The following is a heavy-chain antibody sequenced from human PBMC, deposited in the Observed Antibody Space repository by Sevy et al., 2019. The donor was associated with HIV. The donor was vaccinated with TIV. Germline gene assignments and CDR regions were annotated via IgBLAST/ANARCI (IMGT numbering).Heavy chain of an antibody. CDR1: GFTFRSYG. CDR2: IWYDGSNK. D-gene: IGHD6-6*01. Sequence: GESLKISCAASGFTFRSYGMHRVRQAPGKGLERVAVIWYDGSNKYYADSVKGRFTITRVNFKNTLYLQMNSLRAEDTAGYYCARDRTIVIAARPSNWFDPWGQGTLVTVSS. J-gene: IGHJ5*02. V-gene: IGHV3-33*01. CDR3: ARDRTIVIAARPSNWFDP.